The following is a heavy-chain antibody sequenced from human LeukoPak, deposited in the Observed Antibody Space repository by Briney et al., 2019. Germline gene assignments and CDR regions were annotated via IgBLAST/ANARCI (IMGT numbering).Heavy chain of an antibody. CDR3: VSPRGFSYGYFDY. J-gene: IGHJ4*02. CDR1: GGSISSSSAY. CDR2: IYYSKNT. V-gene: IGHV4-39*01. D-gene: IGHD5-18*01. Sequence: PSETLSLTCTVSGGSISSSSAYWGWIRQPPGKGLEWIGSIYYSKNTYYNPSLKSRVAISADTSKNQFSLTLGSVSATDTAVYYCVSPRGFSYGYFDYWGQGTLVTVSS.